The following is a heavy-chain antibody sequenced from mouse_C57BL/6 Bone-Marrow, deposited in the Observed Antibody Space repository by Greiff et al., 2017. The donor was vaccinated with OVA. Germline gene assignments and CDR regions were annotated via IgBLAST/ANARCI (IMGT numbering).Heavy chain of an antibody. CDR3: ARSPVVAPFDY. Sequence: EVQLQQSGGGLVQPGGSLSLSCAASGFTFTDYYMSWVRQPPGKALEWLGFIRNKANGYTTEYSASVKGRFTISRDNSQSILYLQMNALRAEDSATYYCARSPVVAPFDYWGQGTTLTVSS. CDR2: IRNKANGYTT. J-gene: IGHJ2*01. CDR1: GFTFTDYY. V-gene: IGHV7-3*01. D-gene: IGHD1-1*01.